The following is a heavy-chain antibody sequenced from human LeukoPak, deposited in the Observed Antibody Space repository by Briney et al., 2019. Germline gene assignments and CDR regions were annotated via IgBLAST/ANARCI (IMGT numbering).Heavy chain of an antibody. CDR3: AREGFHGRELFPTFDY. CDR1: GYTFTSYG. V-gene: IGHV1-18*01. D-gene: IGHD3-10*01. CDR2: ISAYNGNT. Sequence: ASVKVSCKASGYTFTSYGISWVRQAPGQGLEWMGWISAYNGNTNYAQKLQGRVTMTTDTSTSTAYMELSSLRSEDTAVYYCAREGFHGRELFPTFDYWGQGTLVTVSS. J-gene: IGHJ4*02.